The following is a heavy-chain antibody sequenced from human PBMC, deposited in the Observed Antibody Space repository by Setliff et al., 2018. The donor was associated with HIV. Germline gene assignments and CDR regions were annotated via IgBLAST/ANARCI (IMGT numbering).Heavy chain of an antibody. CDR2: ISGLGGGTI. CDR3: AREATPRHSSGWVYFDY. D-gene: IGHD6-19*01. CDR1: GFTFDSYS. J-gene: IGHJ4*02. V-gene: IGHV3-48*04. Sequence: PGGSLRLSCATSGFTFDSYSIIWVRQAPGKGLEWVSYISGLGGGTIYYADSVRGRFTISRDNAKDSVYLQMNTLRVEDTAVYYCAREATPRHSSGWVYFDYWGQGMMVTVSS.